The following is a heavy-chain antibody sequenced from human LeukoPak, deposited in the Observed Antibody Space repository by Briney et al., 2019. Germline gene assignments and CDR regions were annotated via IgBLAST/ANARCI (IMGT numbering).Heavy chain of an antibody. Sequence: QAGGSLRLSCAASGFTFSNYEMNWARQAPGKGLEWLSYISSSGSTMYYADSVRGRFTISRDNAKNSLYLQMNSLRAEDTAVYYCSTETAWGQGTLVTVSS. CDR3: STETA. V-gene: IGHV3-48*03. CDR1: GFTFSNYE. CDR2: ISSSGSTM. J-gene: IGHJ5*02.